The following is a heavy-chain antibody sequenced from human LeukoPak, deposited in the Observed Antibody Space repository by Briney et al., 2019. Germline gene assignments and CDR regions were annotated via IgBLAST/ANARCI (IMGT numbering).Heavy chain of an antibody. CDR2: IYHSGST. Sequence: SETLSLTCAVSGYSISSGYYWGWIRQPPGKGLEWIGSIYHSGSTYYNPSLKSRVTISVDTSKNQFSLKLSSVTAADTAVYYCASLYCTNGVCPDYWGQGTPVTVSS. CDR3: ASLYCTNGVCPDY. D-gene: IGHD2-8*01. CDR1: GYSISSGYY. V-gene: IGHV4-38-2*01. J-gene: IGHJ4*02.